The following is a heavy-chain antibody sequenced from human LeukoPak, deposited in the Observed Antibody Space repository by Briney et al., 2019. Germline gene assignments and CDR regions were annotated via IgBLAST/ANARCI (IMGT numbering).Heavy chain of an antibody. CDR2: IYYSGST. CDR3: ARARDIVVVPWYFDY. CDR1: GGSISSYY. V-gene: IGHV4-59*01. J-gene: IGHJ4*02. Sequence: PSETLSLTCTVSGGSISSYYWSWIRQPPGKGLEWIGYIYYSGSTNYNPSLKSRVTISVDTSKNQFSLKLSSVTAADTAVCYCARARDIVVVPWYFDYWGQGTLVTVSS. D-gene: IGHD2-15*01.